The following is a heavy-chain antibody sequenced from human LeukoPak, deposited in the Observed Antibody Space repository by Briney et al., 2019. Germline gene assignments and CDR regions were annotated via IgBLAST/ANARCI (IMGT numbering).Heavy chain of an antibody. J-gene: IGHJ4*02. Sequence: GASVKVSCKVSGYTLTELSMHWVRQAPGKGLEWMGGFDPEDGETIYAQKFQGRVTMTEDTSTDTAYMELGSLRSEDTAVYYCATENGSGSYYPFDYWGQGTLVTVSS. CDR3: ATENGSGSYYPFDY. V-gene: IGHV1-24*01. D-gene: IGHD3-10*01. CDR2: FDPEDGET. CDR1: GYTLTELS.